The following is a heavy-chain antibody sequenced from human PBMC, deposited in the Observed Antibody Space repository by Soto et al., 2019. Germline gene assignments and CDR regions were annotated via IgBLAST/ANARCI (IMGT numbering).Heavy chain of an antibody. CDR3: ARTRQLVRHYYYGMDV. CDR2: IYYSGST. J-gene: IGHJ6*02. Sequence: PSETLSLTCTVSGGSVSSGSYYWSWIRQPPGKGLEWIGYIYYSGSTNYNPSLKSRVTISVDTSKNQFSLKLSSVTAADTAVYYCARTRQLVRHYYYGMDVWGQGTTVTVSS. CDR1: GGSVSSGSYY. V-gene: IGHV4-61*01. D-gene: IGHD6-13*01.